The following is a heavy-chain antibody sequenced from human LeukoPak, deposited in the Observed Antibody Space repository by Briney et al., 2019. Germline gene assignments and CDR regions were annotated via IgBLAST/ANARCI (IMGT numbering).Heavy chain of an antibody. CDR3: ARLKQQLVRLLSRDTTYYYYYYMDV. J-gene: IGHJ6*03. Sequence: PGRSLRLSCAASGFTFGSYGMHWVRQAPGKGLEWVANIKQDGSEKYYVDSVKGRFTISRDNAKNSLYLQMNSLRAEDTAVYYCARLKQQLVRLLSRDTTYYYYYYMDVWGKGTTVTVSS. CDR2: IKQDGSEK. V-gene: IGHV3-7*01. D-gene: IGHD6-13*01. CDR1: GFTFGSYG.